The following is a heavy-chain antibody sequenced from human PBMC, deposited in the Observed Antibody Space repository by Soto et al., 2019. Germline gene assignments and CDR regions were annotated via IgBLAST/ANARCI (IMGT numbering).Heavy chain of an antibody. CDR1: GYTFTSYY. Sequence: GASVKVSCKASGYTFTSYYMHWVRQAPGQGLEWMGIINPSGGSTSYAQKFQGRVTMTRDTSTSTVYMELSSLRSEDTAVYYCARLRFGDYYYYGMDVWGQGTTVTVS. CDR2: INPSGGST. J-gene: IGHJ6*02. V-gene: IGHV1-46*01. CDR3: ARLRFGDYYYYGMDV. D-gene: IGHD3-10*01.